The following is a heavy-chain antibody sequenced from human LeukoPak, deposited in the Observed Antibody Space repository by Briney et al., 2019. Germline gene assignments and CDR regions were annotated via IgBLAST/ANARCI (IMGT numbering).Heavy chain of an antibody. CDR1: GGSISSYY. Sequence: SETLSLTCTVSGGSISSYYWSWIRQPPGKGLEWIGTIYYSGSTYYNPSLKSRVTISVDTSKNQFSLKLSSVTAADTAVYYCARCHPHVTTNWFDPWGQGTLVTVSS. D-gene: IGHD1-14*01. CDR3: ARCHPHVTTNWFDP. J-gene: IGHJ5*02. CDR2: IYYSGST. V-gene: IGHV4-59*04.